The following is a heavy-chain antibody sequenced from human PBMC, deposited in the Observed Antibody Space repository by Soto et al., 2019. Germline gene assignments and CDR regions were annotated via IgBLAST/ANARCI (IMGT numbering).Heavy chain of an antibody. CDR2: ISYDGSNK. D-gene: IGHD4-17*01. CDR3: ARDRDQTTVVISQGMDV. CDR1: GFTFRSYA. V-gene: IGHV3-30-3*01. Sequence: QVQLVESGGGVVQPGRSLRLSCAASGFTFRSYAMHWVRQAPGQGLGWVAVISYDGSNKYYADSVKGRFTISRDNSKNTLDLQMNSLRAEDTAVYYCARDRDQTTVVISQGMDVWGQGTTVTVSS. J-gene: IGHJ6*02.